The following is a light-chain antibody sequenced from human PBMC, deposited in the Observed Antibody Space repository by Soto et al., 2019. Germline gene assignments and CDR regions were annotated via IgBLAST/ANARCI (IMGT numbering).Light chain of an antibody. CDR2: DNN. CDR1: DSNIGNNY. Sequence: QSVLTQPPSVSAAPGQRVSISCSGSDSNIGNNYISWYRQVPGTAPKVVIYDNNKRPSWIPDRFSASKSGTSSTLAITGLRTGDEAFYYCGTGDSSLTSWVFGGGTKLTVL. V-gene: IGLV1-51*01. CDR3: GTGDSSLTSWV. J-gene: IGLJ3*02.